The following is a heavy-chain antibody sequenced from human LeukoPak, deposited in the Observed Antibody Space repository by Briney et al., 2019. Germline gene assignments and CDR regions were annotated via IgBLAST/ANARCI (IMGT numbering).Heavy chain of an antibody. CDR2: INSDGSST. CDR3: ARGNVVSPPDY. J-gene: IGHJ4*02. V-gene: IGHV3-74*01. D-gene: IGHD2-8*01. Sequence: GGSLRLSCAASGFTFSSYWMHWVRQAPGKGLVWVSRINSDGSSTSYAASVKGRFTISRDNAKNTLYLQMNSLRAEDTAVYYCARGNVVSPPDYWGQGTLVTVSS. CDR1: GFTFSSYW.